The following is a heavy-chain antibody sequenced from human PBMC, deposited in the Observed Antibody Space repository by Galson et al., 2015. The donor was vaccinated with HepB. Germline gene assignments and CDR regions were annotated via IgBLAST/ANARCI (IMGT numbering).Heavy chain of an antibody. J-gene: IGHJ5*02. D-gene: IGHD2-21*01. CDR3: ASGVSIVVAIHLVT. CDR2: ISAYNGNT. CDR1: GYTFTSYG. V-gene: IGHV1-18*01. Sequence: SVKVSCKASGYTFTSYGISWVRQAPGQGLEWMGWISAYNGNTNYAQKLQGRVTITADKSTSTAYMKLSSLRSEDTAVYYCASGVSIVVAIHLVTWGQGTLVTVSS.